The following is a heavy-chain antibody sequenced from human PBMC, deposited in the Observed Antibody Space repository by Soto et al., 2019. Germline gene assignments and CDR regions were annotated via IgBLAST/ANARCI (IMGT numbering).Heavy chain of an antibody. CDR3: ARGQWEQYYFAC. D-gene: IGHD1-26*01. V-gene: IGHV3-48*03. Sequence: EVQLVESGGGLVQPGGSLILSCAASGFTFNSYEMNWVRQAPGKGLEWLSYISSGGTTIYYADSVKGRFTISRDNAKNSLFLQMNSLRAEDTAVYYCARGQWEQYYFACWGQGTLVTVSS. CDR2: ISSGGTTI. CDR1: GFTFNSYE. J-gene: IGHJ4*02.